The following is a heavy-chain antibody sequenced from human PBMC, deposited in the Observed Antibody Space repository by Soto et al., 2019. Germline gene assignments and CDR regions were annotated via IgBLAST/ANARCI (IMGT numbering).Heavy chain of an antibody. Sequence: QVQLVQSGAEMKEPGSSVKVSCQTSGGTFSSSAISWLRQAPGQGLEWMGGIIPLFHTPDYAQKFQGRVTIAADESTSTAYMELSSLRSEDTAVYYCARDNDRLQLGGNYYYILDVWGQGTTITVSS. CDR3: ARDNDRLQLGGNYYYILDV. J-gene: IGHJ6*02. V-gene: IGHV1-69*12. CDR1: GGTFSSSA. CDR2: IIPLFHTP. D-gene: IGHD4-4*01.